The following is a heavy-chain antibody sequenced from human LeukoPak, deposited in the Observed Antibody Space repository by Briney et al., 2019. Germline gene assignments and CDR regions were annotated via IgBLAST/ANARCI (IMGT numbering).Heavy chain of an antibody. D-gene: IGHD5-18*01. CDR1: GYTFTGYY. CDR3: ARGGSWIQLWHYYMDV. V-gene: IGHV1-2*02. CDR2: INPNSGGT. J-gene: IGHJ6*03. Sequence: GASVKVSCKASGYTFTGYYMHWVRQAPGQGLEWMGWINPNSGGTNYAQKFQGRVTMTRDTSISTAYMELSRLRSDDTAVYYCARGGSWIQLWHYYMDVWGKGTTVTVSS.